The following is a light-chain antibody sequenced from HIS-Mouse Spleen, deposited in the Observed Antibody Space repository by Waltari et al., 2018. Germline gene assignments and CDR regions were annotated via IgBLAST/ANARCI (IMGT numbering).Light chain of an antibody. CDR1: SSNIGNNY. Sequence: QSVLTQPPSVSAAPGQKVTISCSGSSSNIGNNYASWYQQLPGTAPKLLLYDNTSRPSGLPHRFSGSKPGTSATLGITGLQTGDEADYYCGTWDSSLSAWVFGGGTKLTVL. J-gene: IGLJ3*02. CDR2: DNT. CDR3: GTWDSSLSAWV. V-gene: IGLV1-51*01.